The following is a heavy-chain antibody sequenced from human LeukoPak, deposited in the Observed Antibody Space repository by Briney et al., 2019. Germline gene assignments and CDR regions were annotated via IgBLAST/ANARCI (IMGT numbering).Heavy chain of an antibody. CDR1: GFTFSSYS. CDR2: ISSSSSYI. V-gene: IGHV3-21*01. CDR3: ARLQRAVTGTL. Sequence: GGSLRLSCAASGFTFSSYSMNWVRQAPGKGLEWVSSISSSSSYIYYADSVKGRFTISRDNAKNSLYLQMSSLRGEDTAVYYCARLQRAVTGTLWGRGTLVIVSS. D-gene: IGHD6-19*01. J-gene: IGHJ4*02.